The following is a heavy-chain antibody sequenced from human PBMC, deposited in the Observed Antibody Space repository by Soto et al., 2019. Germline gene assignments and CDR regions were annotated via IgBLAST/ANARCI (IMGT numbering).Heavy chain of an antibody. CDR2: ISYDGSNK. Sequence: QVQLVESGGGVVQPGRSLRLSCAASGFTFSSYGMHWVRQAPGKGLEWVAVISYDGSNKYYADSVKGRFTISRDNSKNTLYLHMSSLRAVGTAVYYCAKAMGGYYYDSSGYSSYYGMDVWGQGTTVTVSS. V-gene: IGHV3-30*18. J-gene: IGHJ6*02. CDR3: AKAMGGYYYDSSGYSSYYGMDV. CDR1: GFTFSSYG. D-gene: IGHD3-22*01.